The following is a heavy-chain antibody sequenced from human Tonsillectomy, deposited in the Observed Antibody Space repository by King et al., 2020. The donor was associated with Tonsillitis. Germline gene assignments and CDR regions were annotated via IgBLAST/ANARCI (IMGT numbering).Heavy chain of an antibody. D-gene: IGHD6-19*01. CDR2: IYYSGST. V-gene: IGHV4-39*01. CDR3: ARLYGSGWTYYFDY. J-gene: IGHJ4*02. CDR1: GGSISSSSYY. Sequence: QLQESGPGLVKPSETLSLTCTVSGGSISSSSYYWGWIRQPPGKGLEWIGSIYYSGSTYYNPSLKSRVTISVDTSKNQFSLKLSPVTAADTAVYYCARLYGSGWTYYFDYWGQGTLVTVSS.